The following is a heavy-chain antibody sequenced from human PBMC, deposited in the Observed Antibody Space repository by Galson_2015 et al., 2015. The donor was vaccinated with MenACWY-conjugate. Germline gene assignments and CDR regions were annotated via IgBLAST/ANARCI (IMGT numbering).Heavy chain of an antibody. J-gene: IGHJ4*02. CDR3: ANASYCSAKTCSYDY. CDR1: GFTLRSYA. V-gene: IGHV3-23*01. D-gene: IGHD2-15*01. Sequence: SLRLSCAASGFTLRSYAMSWVRQAPGKGLEWVSSIGNDGGSRNYADSAKGRFTISRDNSKSTLYLQMSSLRAEDTAVYYCANASYCSAKTCSYDYWGQGILVTVSS. CDR2: IGNDGGSR.